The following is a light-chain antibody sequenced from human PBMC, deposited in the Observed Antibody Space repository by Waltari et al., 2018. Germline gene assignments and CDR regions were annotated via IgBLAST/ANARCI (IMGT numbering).Light chain of an antibody. J-gene: IGLJ3*02. CDR2: VNSDGSH. CDR3: QTGGHGTWV. CDR1: SGHSSNI. Sequence: QLVLTQSPSASASLGASVKLTCTLSSGHSSNIIAWLQQQPEKGPRYVMKVNSDGSHSKGDELPDRVSGSSSGAERYLTISTVQSEDEADYYCQTGGHGTWVFGGGTKLTVL. V-gene: IGLV4-69*01.